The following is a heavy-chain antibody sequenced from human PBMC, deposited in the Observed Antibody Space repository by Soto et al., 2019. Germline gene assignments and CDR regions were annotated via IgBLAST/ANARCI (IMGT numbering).Heavy chain of an antibody. CDR2: IYYSGST. CDR1: GGSISRYY. J-gene: IGHJ4*02. V-gene: IGHV4-59*01. Sequence: PSETLSLTCTVSGGSISRYYWSWIRQPPGKGLEWIGYIYYSGSTNYNPSLKSRVTISVDTSKNQFSLKLSSVTAADTAVYYCGRDSSSSGIEYWGKGTLVTDS. CDR3: GRDSSSSGIEY. D-gene: IGHD6-6*01.